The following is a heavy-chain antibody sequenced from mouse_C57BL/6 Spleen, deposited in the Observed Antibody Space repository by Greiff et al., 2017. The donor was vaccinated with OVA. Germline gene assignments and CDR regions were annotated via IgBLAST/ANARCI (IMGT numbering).Heavy chain of an antibody. J-gene: IGHJ4*01. V-gene: IGHV1-82*01. D-gene: IGHD1-1*01. Sequence: QVQLQQSGPELVKPGASVKISCKASGYAFSSSWMNWVKQRPGKGLEWIGRIYPGDGDTNYNGKFKGKATLTADKSSSTAYMQLSSLTSEDSAVYSCARGITTVVAAYNAMDYWGQGTSVTVSA. CDR3: ARGITTVVAAYNAMDY. CDR2: IYPGDGDT. CDR1: GYAFSSSW.